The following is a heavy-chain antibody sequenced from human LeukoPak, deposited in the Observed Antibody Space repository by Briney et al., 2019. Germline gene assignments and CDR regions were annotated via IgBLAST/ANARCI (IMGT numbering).Heavy chain of an antibody. CDR3: ASPSPHCSSTSCPNGGFFDY. D-gene: IGHD2-2*01. CDR1: GGSISSSSYY. CDR2: IYYSGST. J-gene: IGHJ4*02. Sequence: SETLPLTCTVSGGSISSSSYYWGWIRQPPGKGLEWLGSIYYSGSTYYNPSLKSRVTISVDTSKNQFSLKLSSVTAADTAVCYCASPSPHCSSTSCPNGGFFDYWGQGTLVTVSS. V-gene: IGHV4-39*01.